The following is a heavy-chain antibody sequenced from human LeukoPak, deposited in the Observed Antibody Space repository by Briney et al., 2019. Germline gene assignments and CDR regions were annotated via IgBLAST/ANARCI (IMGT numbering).Heavy chain of an antibody. CDR2: ISAYNGDT. D-gene: IGHD4-23*01. V-gene: IGHV1-18*01. CDR1: GYKFTNYG. Sequence: ASVKVSCKASGYKFTNYGISWVRQVPGQGLEWMGWISAYNGDTNYDQKLRGRVSLSTDTSTNTAYMELRSLRSDDTAVYYCARDYGGNWAYFDFWGQGAQVTVSS. CDR3: ARDYGGNWAYFDF. J-gene: IGHJ4*02.